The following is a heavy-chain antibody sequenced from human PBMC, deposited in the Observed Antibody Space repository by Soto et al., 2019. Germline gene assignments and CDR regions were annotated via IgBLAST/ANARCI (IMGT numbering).Heavy chain of an antibody. CDR3: APANCIVAATCPDCFDP. CDR2: IIPIFGTA. J-gene: IGHJ5*02. D-gene: IGHD1-26*01. Sequence: SVKVSCKASGDTFNNYAISWVRQAPGQGLEWMGGIIPIFGTANYAQKFQGRVTITADESTSTAYMELSSLRSEDTAVYYCAPANCIVAATCPDCFDPWGQGTLVTVSS. V-gene: IGHV1-69*13. CDR1: GDTFNNYA.